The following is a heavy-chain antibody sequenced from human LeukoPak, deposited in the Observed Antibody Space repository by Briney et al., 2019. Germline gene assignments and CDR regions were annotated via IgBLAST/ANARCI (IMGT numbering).Heavy chain of an antibody. D-gene: IGHD3-9*01. CDR1: GYMFAVFG. CDR2: IRVHNGDT. Sequence: ASVKVSCKASGYMFAVFGITWVRQAPGQGLEWMGSIRVHNGDTNYAQKFQGRLTMTTDTSATTAYMELRSLKSDDTAVYYCARDRYDVGVAFDFWGQGTMVTVS. J-gene: IGHJ3*01. V-gene: IGHV1-18*01. CDR3: ARDRYDVGVAFDF.